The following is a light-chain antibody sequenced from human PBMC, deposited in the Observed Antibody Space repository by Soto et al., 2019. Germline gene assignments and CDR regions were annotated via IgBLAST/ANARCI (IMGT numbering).Light chain of an antibody. V-gene: IGKV1-39*01. J-gene: IGKJ1*01. CDR1: QSISSY. CDR2: AAS. CDR3: QQSYSTPLT. Sequence: DVQMTQSPSSLSASVGDRVTITCRASQSISSYLNWYQQKPGKAPGLLIYAASSLQSGVPSRFSGSGSGTDFTLTISSLQPEDFATYYCQQSYSTPLTFGKGTKVDIK.